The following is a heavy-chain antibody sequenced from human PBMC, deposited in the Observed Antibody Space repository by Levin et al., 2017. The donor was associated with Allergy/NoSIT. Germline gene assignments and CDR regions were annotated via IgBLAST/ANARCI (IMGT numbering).Heavy chain of an antibody. V-gene: IGHV4-59*01. Sequence: SETLSLTCTVSGASISTYYLTWIRQPPGKGLEWIGYIYSSGTTTYSSGNTNYNPSLKSRVTISADTSKSQFSLKLTSVSAADTAAYYCARVRTQFGWFDPWGQGTLVTVSS. CDR3: ARVRTQFGWFDP. CDR1: GASISTYY. CDR2: IYSSGTTTYSSGNT. D-gene: IGHD3-10*01. J-gene: IGHJ5*02.